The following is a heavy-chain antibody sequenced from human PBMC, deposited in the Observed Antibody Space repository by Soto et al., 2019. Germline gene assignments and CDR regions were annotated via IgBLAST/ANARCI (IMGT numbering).Heavy chain of an antibody. D-gene: IGHD4-17*01. CDR3: ARGPDYGDYNYYYYGMDV. J-gene: IGHJ6*02. CDR1: GYTFTGYY. V-gene: IGHV1-2*04. Sequence: VASVKVSCKASGYTFTGYYMHWVRQAPGQGLEWMGWINPNSGGTNYAQKFQGWVTMTRDTSISTAYMELSRLRSDDTAVYYCARGPDYGDYNYYYYGMDVWGQGTTVTVSS. CDR2: INPNSGGT.